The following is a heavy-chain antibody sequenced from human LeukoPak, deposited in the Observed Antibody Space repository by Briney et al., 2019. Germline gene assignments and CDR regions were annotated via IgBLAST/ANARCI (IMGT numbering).Heavy chain of an antibody. V-gene: IGHV1-2*02. CDR2: INPNSGGT. J-gene: IGHJ4*02. D-gene: IGHD6-19*01. Sequence: ASVKVSCKASGYTFAGYYMHWVRQAPGQGLEWMGWINPNSGGTSYAQKFQGRVTMTRDTSISTAYMELSRLRSDDTAVYYCATDFGTDSSGWYPVSTGFDYWGQGTLVTVSS. CDR3: ATDFGTDSSGWYPVSTGFDY. CDR1: GYTFAGYY.